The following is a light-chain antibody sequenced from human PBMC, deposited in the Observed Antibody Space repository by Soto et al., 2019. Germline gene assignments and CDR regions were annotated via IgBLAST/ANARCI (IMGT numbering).Light chain of an antibody. V-gene: IGKV3-20*01. CDR1: QSLSVSY. Sequence: EIVSTQSPGTLSLSPGDRATLSCRASQSLSVSYIAWYQQKPGQAPRLLIYSTSTRAAGIPDRFTGSGSGTHFYLAISRLEPEDFAVYYCHQFGDSPQTFGQGTKVDIK. CDR2: STS. CDR3: HQFGDSPQT. J-gene: IGKJ1*01.